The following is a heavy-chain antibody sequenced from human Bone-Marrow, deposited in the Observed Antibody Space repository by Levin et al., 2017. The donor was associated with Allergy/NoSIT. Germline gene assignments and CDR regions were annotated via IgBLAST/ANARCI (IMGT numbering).Heavy chain of an antibody. D-gene: IGHD2-8*01. CDR2: ISSSGSTI. CDR3: ARDGGVRPSHCTNGVCYLRDYYYYGMDV. J-gene: IGHJ6*02. CDR1: GFTFSDYY. Sequence: GESLKISCAASGFTFSDYYMSWIRQAPGKGLEWVSYISSSGSTIYYADSVKGRFTISRDNAKNSLYLQMNSLRAEDTAVYYCARDGGVRPSHCTNGVCYLRDYYYYGMDVWGQGTTVTVSS. V-gene: IGHV3-11*01.